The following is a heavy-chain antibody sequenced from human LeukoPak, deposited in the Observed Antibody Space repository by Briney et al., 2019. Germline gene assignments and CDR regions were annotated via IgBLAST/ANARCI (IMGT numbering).Heavy chain of an antibody. D-gene: IGHD2-2*02. Sequence: GGSLRLSCAASGFTFSSYAMHWVRQAPGKGLEWVAVISYDGSNKYYADSVKGRFTISRDNSKNTLYLRMNSLRAEDTAVYYCARAGYCSSTSCYSDYYYYMDVWGKGTTVTVSS. CDR3: ARAGYCSSTSCYSDYYYYMDV. V-gene: IGHV3-30-3*01. CDR2: ISYDGSNK. J-gene: IGHJ6*03. CDR1: GFTFSSYA.